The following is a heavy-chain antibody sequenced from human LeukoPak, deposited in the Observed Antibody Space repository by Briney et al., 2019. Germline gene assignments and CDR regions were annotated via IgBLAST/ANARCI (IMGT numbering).Heavy chain of an antibody. J-gene: IGHJ4*02. CDR3: ARESRGPLAVGY. D-gene: IGHD2-21*01. CDR2: INSGGGT. Sequence: GSLLLSCAASGFTVSSDNMSWVRQAPGKGLEWVSLINSGGGTYYADSVKGRFTITRDNSKNTLYLQMNSLRVEDTAVYYCARESRGPLAVGYWGQGILVTVSS. CDR1: GFTVSSDN. V-gene: IGHV3-53*01.